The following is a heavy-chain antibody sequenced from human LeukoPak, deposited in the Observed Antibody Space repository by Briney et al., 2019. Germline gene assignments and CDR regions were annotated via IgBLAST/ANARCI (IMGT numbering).Heavy chain of an antibody. CDR2: IIGSGGST. CDR3: AKAGWYDYYYGMDV. J-gene: IGHJ6*02. Sequence: GGSLRLSCAASGFTFSSYAMSWVRQAPGKGLEWVSAIIGSGGSTYYADSVKGRFTISRDNSKNTLYLQMNSLRAEDTAVYYCAKAGWYDYYYGMDVWGQGTTVTVSS. V-gene: IGHV3-23*01. D-gene: IGHD6-19*01. CDR1: GFTFSSYA.